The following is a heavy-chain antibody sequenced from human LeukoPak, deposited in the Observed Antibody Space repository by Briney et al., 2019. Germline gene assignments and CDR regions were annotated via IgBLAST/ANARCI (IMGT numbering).Heavy chain of an antibody. CDR3: ARSPLYCTSTDCYNDI. CDR2: INPNSGAT. Sequence: ASVKVSCKASGSTFTIYYMHWVRQAPGQGLELMGWINPNSGATTYAQTFQGRVTMTRDTSISTAYMELSGLTSDDTGVYYCARSPLYCTSTDCYNDIWGQGTLVTVSS. J-gene: IGHJ4*02. CDR1: GSTFTIYY. D-gene: IGHD2-2*02. V-gene: IGHV1-2*02.